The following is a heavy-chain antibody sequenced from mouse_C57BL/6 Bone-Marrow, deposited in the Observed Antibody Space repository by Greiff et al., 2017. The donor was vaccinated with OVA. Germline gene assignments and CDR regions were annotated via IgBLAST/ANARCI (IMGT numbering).Heavy chain of an antibody. CDR1: GFTFSSYG. D-gene: IGHD1-1*01. V-gene: IGHV5-6*01. Sequence: EVKLMESGGDLVKPGGSLKLSCAASGFTFSSYGMSLVRQTPYTRLEWVATLSSGVSYTYYPASVKVRFTITRDNAKNTLYLQMSSLKSEDTAMYYCARHGGIDYYDSSYNDYWGQGTTLTVSS. CDR2: LSSGVSYT. CDR3: ARHGGIDYYDSSYNDY. J-gene: IGHJ2*01.